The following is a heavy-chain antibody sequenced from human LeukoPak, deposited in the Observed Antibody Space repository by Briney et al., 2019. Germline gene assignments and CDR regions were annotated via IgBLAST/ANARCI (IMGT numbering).Heavy chain of an antibody. D-gene: IGHD2-2*01. J-gene: IGHJ1*01. V-gene: IGHV1-18*01. CDR2: ISAYNGNT. Sequence: ASVKVSCKASGYTFTSYGISWVRQAPGQGLEWMGWISAYNGNTNYAQKLQGRVTMTTDISTSTAYMEVRSLRSDDTAVYYCARDGYQPLDVTYFQHWGQGALVTVSS. CDR1: GYTFTSYG. CDR3: ARDGYQPLDVTYFQH.